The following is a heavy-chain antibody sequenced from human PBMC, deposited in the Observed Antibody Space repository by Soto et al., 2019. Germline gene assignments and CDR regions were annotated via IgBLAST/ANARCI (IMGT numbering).Heavy chain of an antibody. V-gene: IGHV3-23*01. Sequence: GGSLRLSCAASGFTFSSYAMSWVRQAPGKGLEWVSAISGSGGSTYYADSVKGRFTISRDNSKNTLYLQMNSLRAEDTAVYYCAKESHLTYDSSGSTNFWGQGTLVTVSS. D-gene: IGHD3-22*01. J-gene: IGHJ4*02. CDR3: AKESHLTYDSSGSTNF. CDR1: GFTFSSYA. CDR2: ISGSGGST.